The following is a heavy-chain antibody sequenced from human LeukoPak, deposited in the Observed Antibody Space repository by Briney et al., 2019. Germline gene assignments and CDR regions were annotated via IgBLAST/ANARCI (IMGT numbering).Heavy chain of an antibody. V-gene: IGHV3-21*01. CDR2: ISSSSSYI. J-gene: IGHJ4*02. CDR1: GFTFSSYS. D-gene: IGHD2-2*01. Sequence: GGPLRLSCAASGFTFSSYSMNWVRQAPGKGLEWVSSISSSSSYIYYADSVKGRFTISRDNAKNSLYLQMNSLRAEDTAVYYCARDLGNDCSSTSCVGWGQGTLVTVSS. CDR3: ARDLGNDCSSTSCVG.